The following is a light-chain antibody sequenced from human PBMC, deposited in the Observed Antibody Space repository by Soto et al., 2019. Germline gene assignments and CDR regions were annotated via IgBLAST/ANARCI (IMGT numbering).Light chain of an antibody. CDR1: QSVSSSY. CDR3: QQYGSSPRT. CDR2: GAS. Sequence: VLTQSPGTLSLSPGERATLSCRASQSVSSSYLAWYQQKPGQAPRLLIYGASSMATGIPDRFSGSGSGTDFTLTISRLQPEDFAVYYCQQYGSSPRTFGQGTKVDIK. J-gene: IGKJ1*01. V-gene: IGKV3-20*01.